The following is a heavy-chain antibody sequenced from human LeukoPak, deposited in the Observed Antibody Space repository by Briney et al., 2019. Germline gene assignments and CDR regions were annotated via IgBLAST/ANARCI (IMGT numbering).Heavy chain of an antibody. CDR1: GGSINSGGYY. D-gene: IGHD4-17*01. CDR2: MFYSGSA. CDR3: ARDNPYDYGDLRGVFDI. Sequence: SQTLSLTCTVSGGSINSGGYYWSWIRQHPGKGLEWIGYMFYSGSAYYNPSLKSRVTMSVDTSKNQFSLKLSSVTAADTAMYYCARDNPYDYGDLRGVFDIWGQGTMVTVSS. J-gene: IGHJ3*02. V-gene: IGHV4-31*03.